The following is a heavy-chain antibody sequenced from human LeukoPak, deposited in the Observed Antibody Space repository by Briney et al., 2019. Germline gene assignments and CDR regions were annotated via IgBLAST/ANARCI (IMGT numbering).Heavy chain of an antibody. Sequence: PSETLSLTCTVSGGSISSYYWSWIRQPPGKGLEWIGYIYYSGSTNYNPSLKSRVTISVDTSKNQFSLKLTSVTAADTAVYYCAREMGSSWSPYFDYWGQGTLVTVSS. D-gene: IGHD6-13*01. CDR1: GGSISSYY. J-gene: IGHJ4*02. CDR3: AREMGSSWSPYFDY. V-gene: IGHV4-59*01. CDR2: IYYSGST.